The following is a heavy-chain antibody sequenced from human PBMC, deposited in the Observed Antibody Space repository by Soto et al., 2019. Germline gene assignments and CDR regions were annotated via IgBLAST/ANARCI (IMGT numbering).Heavy chain of an antibody. Sequence: SLRLSCAVSGLTFRSVWMSWVRQAPGKGLEWVATINPDGSTTDHVDSVKGRFTVSRGNARNSLYLQMDSLRVEDTAVYFCARDRAYSSFDYWGQGTPVTVSS. V-gene: IGHV3-7*03. CDR3: ARDRAYSSFDY. D-gene: IGHD4-4*01. CDR2: INPDGSTT. J-gene: IGHJ4*02. CDR1: GLTFRSVW.